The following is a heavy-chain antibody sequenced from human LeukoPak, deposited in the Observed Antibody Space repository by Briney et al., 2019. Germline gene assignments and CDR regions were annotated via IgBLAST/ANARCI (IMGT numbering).Heavy chain of an antibody. CDR3: ARPRT. CDR1: GGSISSSSFY. CDR2: ISYSGST. J-gene: IGHJ5*02. Sequence: PSETLSLTCSVSGGSISSSSFYWGWIRQPPGKGLEWIGSISYSGSTYYNPSLKSRVTISVDTSKNQFSLKLSSVTAADTAVYYCARPRTWGQGTLVTVSS. V-gene: IGHV4-39*01.